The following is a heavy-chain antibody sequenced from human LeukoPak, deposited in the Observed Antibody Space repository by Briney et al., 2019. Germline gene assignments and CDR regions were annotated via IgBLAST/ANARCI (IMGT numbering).Heavy chain of an antibody. V-gene: IGHV5-51*01. J-gene: IGHJ3*01. CDR3: ARRFCSSSSCFGGDAFDV. CDR1: GYTFTSYW. CDR2: IYPGGSDT. Sequence: GESLKISCKASGYTFTSYWIGWVRQMPGKGLEWMGIIYPGGSDTIYGPSFQGQVTISADKSISTAYLQWSSLKASDTAMYYCARRFCSSSSCFGGDAFDVWGQGTMVTVSS. D-gene: IGHD2-2*01.